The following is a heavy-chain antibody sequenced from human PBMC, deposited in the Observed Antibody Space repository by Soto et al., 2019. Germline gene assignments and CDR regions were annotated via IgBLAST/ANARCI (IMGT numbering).Heavy chain of an antibody. D-gene: IGHD1-26*01. J-gene: IGHJ3*02. CDR2: IYYSGST. V-gene: IGHV4-31*03. Sequence: PSETLSLTCTVSGGSISSGGYYWSWIRQHPGKGLEWIGYIYYSGSTYYNPSLKSRVTISVDTSKNQFSLKLSSVTAADTAVSYCARESSGGGGVGATGAFDIWGQGTMVTVSS. CDR1: GGSISSGGYY. CDR3: ARESSGGGGVGATGAFDI.